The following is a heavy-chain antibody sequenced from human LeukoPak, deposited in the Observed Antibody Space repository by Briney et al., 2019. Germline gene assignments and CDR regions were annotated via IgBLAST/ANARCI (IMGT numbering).Heavy chain of an antibody. D-gene: IGHD4-17*01. CDR3: ARVQRDGDYVYY. Sequence: ASVKVSCKASGGTISSYAISWVRQAPGQGLEWMGRIIPIFGTANYAQKFQGRVTITTDESTSTAYMELSSLRSEDTAVYYCARVQRDGDYVYYWGQGTLVTVSS. CDR2: IIPIFGTA. J-gene: IGHJ4*02. V-gene: IGHV1-69*05. CDR1: GGTISSYA.